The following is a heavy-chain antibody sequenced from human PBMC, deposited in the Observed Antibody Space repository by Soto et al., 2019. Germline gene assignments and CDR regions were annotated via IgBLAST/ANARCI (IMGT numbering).Heavy chain of an antibody. CDR2: INPSGGST. D-gene: IGHD2-2*02. Sequence: GASVKVSCKASGYTFTSYYMHWVRQAPGQGLEWMGIINPSGGSTSYAQKFQGRVTMTRDTSTSTVYMELSSLRSEDTAVYYCARAPKRYCSSTSCYTANYYYYGMDVWGQGTTVTVSS. CDR1: GYTFTSYY. CDR3: ARAPKRYCSSTSCYTANYYYYGMDV. V-gene: IGHV1-46*01. J-gene: IGHJ6*02.